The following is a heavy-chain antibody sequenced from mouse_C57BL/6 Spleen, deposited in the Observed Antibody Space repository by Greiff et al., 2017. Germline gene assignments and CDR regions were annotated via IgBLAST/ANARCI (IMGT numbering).Heavy chain of an antibody. CDR1: GYTFTGYW. V-gene: IGHV1-9*01. CDR3: ARGDVITTVVRWYFDV. D-gene: IGHD1-1*01. CDR2: ILPGSGST. J-gene: IGHJ1*03. Sequence: QVQLQQSGAELMKPGASVKLSCKATGYTFTGYWIEWVKQRPGHGLEWIGEILPGSGSTNYNEKFKGKATFTADTSSNTAYMQLSSLTTEDSAIYYCARGDVITTVVRWYFDVWGTGTTVTVSS.